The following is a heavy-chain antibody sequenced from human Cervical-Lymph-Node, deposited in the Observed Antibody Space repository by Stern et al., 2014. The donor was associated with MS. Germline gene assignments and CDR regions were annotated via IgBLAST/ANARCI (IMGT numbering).Heavy chain of an antibody. J-gene: IGHJ5*02. V-gene: IGHV1-8*01. Sequence: VQLVESGAEVKKPGASVKVSCKASGYTFTSYDINWVRQATGQGLEWMGWMNPNSGNTGYAQKFQGRVTMTRNTSISTAYMELSSLRSEDTAVYYCARGRDYYDSSGYYYSYWFDPWGQGTLVTVSS. D-gene: IGHD3-22*01. CDR3: ARGRDYYDSSGYYYSYWFDP. CDR2: MNPNSGNT. CDR1: GYTFTSYD.